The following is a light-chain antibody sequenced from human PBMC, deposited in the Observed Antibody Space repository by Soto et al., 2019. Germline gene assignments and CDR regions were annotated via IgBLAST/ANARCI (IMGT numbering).Light chain of an antibody. CDR1: QSVSSY. Sequence: VLTQSPATLSLSPGERATLSCRASQSVSSYLAWYQQKPGQAPRLLIYDASNRATGIPARFSGSGSGTDFTLTISSLEPEDFAVYYCQQRSNWPPLTFGGGTKVDI. CDR2: DAS. V-gene: IGKV3-11*01. CDR3: QQRSNWPPLT. J-gene: IGKJ4*01.